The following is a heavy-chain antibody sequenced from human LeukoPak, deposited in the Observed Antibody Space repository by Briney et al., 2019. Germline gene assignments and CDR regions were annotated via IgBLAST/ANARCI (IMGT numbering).Heavy chain of an antibody. D-gene: IGHD3-10*01. J-gene: IGHJ4*02. V-gene: IGHV3-30-3*01. CDR2: ISYDGSNK. Sequence: PGGSLRLSCAASGFTFSSYAMHWVRQAPGKGLEWVAVISYDGSNKYYADSVKGRFTISRDNSKNTLYLQMNSLRAEDTAVYYCARRPLGEYYFDYWGQGTLVTVSS. CDR3: ARRPLGEYYFDY. CDR1: GFTFSSYA.